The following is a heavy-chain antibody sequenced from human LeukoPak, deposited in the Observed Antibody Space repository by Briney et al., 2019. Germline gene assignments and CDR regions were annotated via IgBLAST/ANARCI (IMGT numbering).Heavy chain of an antibody. CDR1: GHTLTDYY. D-gene: IGHD3-22*01. CDR2: INPNSGGT. CDR3: ARVGYYESSGYYEY. J-gene: IGHJ4*02. Sequence: ASVKVSCKASGHTLTDYYMHWVRQAPGQGLEWMGRINPNSGGTNYAQKFQGRVTMTRDTSISTVYMELSRLRSDDTAVYYCARVGYYESSGYYEYWGQGTLVTVSS. V-gene: IGHV1-2*06.